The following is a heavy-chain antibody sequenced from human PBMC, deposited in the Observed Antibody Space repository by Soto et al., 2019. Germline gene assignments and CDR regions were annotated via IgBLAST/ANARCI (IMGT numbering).Heavy chain of an antibody. Sequence: GSLRLSCAASGFTFSSYWMSWVRQAPGKGLEWVANIKQDGSEKYCVDSVKGRFTISRDNAKNSLYLQMNSLRAEDTAVYYCARDSQYYDFWSGYYSRYYGMDVWGQGTTVTVSS. CDR1: GFTFSSYW. V-gene: IGHV3-7*03. D-gene: IGHD3-3*01. J-gene: IGHJ6*02. CDR3: ARDSQYYDFWSGYYSRYYGMDV. CDR2: IKQDGSEK.